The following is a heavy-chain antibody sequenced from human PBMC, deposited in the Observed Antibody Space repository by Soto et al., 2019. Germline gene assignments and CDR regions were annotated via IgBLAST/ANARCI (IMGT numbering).Heavy chain of an antibody. J-gene: IGHJ6*02. D-gene: IGHD2-15*01. Sequence: QVQLVQSGAEVKKPGSSVKVSCKASGGTFSSFAISWVRQAPGQGLEWVGGIIPMFGTANYAQKLEDRVTITADISTTTAYMELRRLRSPDTAVYYCAGPLGSSATPLGYYYAIDVWGQGTPVTVSS. CDR3: AGPLGSSATPLGYYYAIDV. CDR2: IIPMFGTA. CDR1: GGTFSSFA. V-gene: IGHV1-69*06.